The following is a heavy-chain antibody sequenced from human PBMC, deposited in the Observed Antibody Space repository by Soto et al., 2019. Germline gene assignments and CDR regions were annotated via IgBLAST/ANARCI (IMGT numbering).Heavy chain of an antibody. Sequence: GGSLRLSCGASGFILSTFDMHWVRQTTEKGLKCVSGIGFAGDTTYSGSVKGRFTISRENAKNSLLSQTNSQRGGNTVVYYCVRGLLGGFERGGQGTLLTVSS. CDR3: VRGLLGGFER. J-gene: IGHJ5*02. CDR1: GFILSTFD. CDR2: IGFAGDT. D-gene: IGHD3-16*01. V-gene: IGHV3-13*01.